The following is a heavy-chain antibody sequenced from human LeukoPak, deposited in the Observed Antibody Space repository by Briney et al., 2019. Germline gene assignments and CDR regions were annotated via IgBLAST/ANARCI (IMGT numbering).Heavy chain of an antibody. J-gene: IGHJ5*02. Sequence: GGSLRLSYAVSGLPFSSYAMNWVRQAPGKGLEWVSGISGSGGSTVYAESVQGRFTISRDNSKNTLFLQMNSLRAEDTAVYYCAKAPDHRAPNGYFDPWGQGTLVTVSS. CDR2: ISGSGGST. CDR3: AKAPDHRAPNGYFDP. V-gene: IGHV3-23*01. D-gene: IGHD5-24*01. CDR1: GLPFSSYA.